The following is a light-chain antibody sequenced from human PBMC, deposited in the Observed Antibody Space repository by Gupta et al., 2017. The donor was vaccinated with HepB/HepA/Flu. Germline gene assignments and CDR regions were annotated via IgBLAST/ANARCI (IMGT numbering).Light chain of an antibody. V-gene: IGKV3-20*01. J-gene: IGKJ1*01. Sequence: EIVLTQSPGTLSLSPGERATLSCRTSQSVRDSQLAWYQQKPGQAPRLLIYGGSTRATGVPDRVSGSGSGTEFTLTISRREPEDFAVYYCQQDDSSTWTFGQGTKVEIK. CDR1: QSVRDSQ. CDR3: QQDDSSTWT. CDR2: GGS.